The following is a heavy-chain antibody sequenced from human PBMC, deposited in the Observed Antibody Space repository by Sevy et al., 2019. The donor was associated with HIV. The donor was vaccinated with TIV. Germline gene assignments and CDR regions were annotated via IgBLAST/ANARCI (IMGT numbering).Heavy chain of an antibody. V-gene: IGHV1-46*03. CDR3: ARDTVVVRDALAY. J-gene: IGHJ4*02. D-gene: IGHD2-2*01. CDR1: VYTFTSYY. Sequence: ASVKVSCKASVYTFTSYYLHWVRQAPGQGLEGMGIINPSGGSTTYAPKFQGRVTMTRDTSTSTVYMELSSLRFEDTAVYYCARDTVVVRDALAYWGQGTLVTVSS. CDR2: INPSGGST.